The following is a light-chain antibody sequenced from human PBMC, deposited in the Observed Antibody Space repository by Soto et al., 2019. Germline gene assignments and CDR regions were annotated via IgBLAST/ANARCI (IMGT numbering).Light chain of an antibody. CDR1: QDIRNF. J-gene: IGKJ3*01. Sequence: DIQMTQSPTSLSASVGDRVTITCRASQDIRNFVAWYQQKPGKAPKLLIYAASTLQSAVPSRFSGIGAGTDFTLSINSLQPEDVATYSCQKYSSVPVFGPGTKVEIK. CDR3: QKYSSVPV. V-gene: IGKV1-27*01. CDR2: AAS.